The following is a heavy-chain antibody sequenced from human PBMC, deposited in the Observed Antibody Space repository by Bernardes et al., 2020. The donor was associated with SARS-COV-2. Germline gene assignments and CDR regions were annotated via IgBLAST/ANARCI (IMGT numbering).Heavy chain of an antibody. CDR3: ARLDYYLSGTSLNARHY. J-gene: IGHJ4*02. V-gene: IGHV4-39*01. Sequence: SETLSLTCAVSGDSISSSNYLWGWIRQPPGKGLEWIGNIHYSGSAFYTPSLQTRVTILMDKSKNQFSLRLTSLTAADTAVYFCARLDYYLSGTSLNARHYWSQGTLVTVSS. CDR2: IHYSGSA. CDR1: GDSISSSNYL. D-gene: IGHD3-10*01.